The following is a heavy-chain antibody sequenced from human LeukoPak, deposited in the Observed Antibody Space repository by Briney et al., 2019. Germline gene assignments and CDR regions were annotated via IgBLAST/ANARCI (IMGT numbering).Heavy chain of an antibody. CDR1: GGSISSYY. CDR2: IYTSRST. Sequence: SETLSLTCTVSGGSISSYYWSWIRQPPGKGLEWIGYIYTSRSTNYNPSLKSRVTISVDTSKNQFSLKLSSVTAADTAVYYCARHNSGSFDYWGQGTLVTVSS. V-gene: IGHV4-4*09. CDR3: ARHNSGSFDY. D-gene: IGHD1-26*01. J-gene: IGHJ4*02.